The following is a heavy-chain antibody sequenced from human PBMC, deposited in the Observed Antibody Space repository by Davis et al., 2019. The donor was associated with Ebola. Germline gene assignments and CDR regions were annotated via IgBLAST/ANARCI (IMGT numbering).Heavy chain of an antibody. V-gene: IGHV3-15*06. Sequence: GESLKISCAASGFTFASAWMGWVRQAPGKGLEWVGRIKSKIDGGTTHYAARVKGRFTISRDDSKNTLYLQMNRLKTEDTALYYCTRGTGTYDWGQGTLVTVST. CDR3: TRGTGTYD. J-gene: IGHJ4*02. CDR2: IKSKIDGGTT. D-gene: IGHD1-26*01. CDR1: GFTFASAW.